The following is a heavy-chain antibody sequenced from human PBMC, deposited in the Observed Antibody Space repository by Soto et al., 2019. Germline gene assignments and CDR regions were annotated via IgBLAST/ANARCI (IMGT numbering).Heavy chain of an antibody. V-gene: IGHV3-33*01. CDR3: ARDRIVPGIAAAGTYYCGMDV. CDR2: IWYDGSNK. D-gene: IGHD6-13*01. Sequence: QVQLVESGGGVVQPGRSLRLSCAASGFTFSSYGMHWVRQAPGKGLAWVAVIWYDGSNKYYADSVKGRFTIPRDNSTNALYLQMNSLRAEDTAVYYCARDRIVPGIAAAGTYYCGMDVWCQGATVTVSS. CDR1: GFTFSSYG. J-gene: IGHJ6*02.